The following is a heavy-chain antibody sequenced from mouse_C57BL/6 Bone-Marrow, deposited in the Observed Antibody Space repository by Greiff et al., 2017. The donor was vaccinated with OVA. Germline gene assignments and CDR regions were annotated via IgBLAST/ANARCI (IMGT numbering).Heavy chain of an antibody. CDR2: ISDGGSYT. J-gene: IGHJ1*03. CDR3: AREGGAMITPYWYFDV. Sequence: EVMLVESGGGLVKPGGSLKLSCAASGFTFSSYAMSWVRQTPEKRLEWVATISDGGSYTYYPDNVKGRFTISRDNAKNNLYLQMSHLKSEDTAMYYCAREGGAMITPYWYFDVWGTGTTVTVSS. CDR1: GFTFSSYA. D-gene: IGHD2-4*01. V-gene: IGHV5-4*01.